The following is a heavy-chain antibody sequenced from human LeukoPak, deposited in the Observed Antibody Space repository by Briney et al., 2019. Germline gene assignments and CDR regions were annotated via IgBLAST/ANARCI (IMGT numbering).Heavy chain of an antibody. D-gene: IGHD3-9*01. J-gene: IGHJ6*02. CDR3: ARDGNYDILTGHYYYGMDV. Sequence: GGSLRLSCAASGFTFSSYAMHWVRQAPGKGLEGVAVISYDGSNKYYADSVKGRFTISRDNSKNTLYLQMNSLRAEDTAVYYCARDGNYDILTGHYYYGMDVWGQGTTVTVSS. CDR1: GFTFSSYA. V-gene: IGHV3-30-3*01. CDR2: ISYDGSNK.